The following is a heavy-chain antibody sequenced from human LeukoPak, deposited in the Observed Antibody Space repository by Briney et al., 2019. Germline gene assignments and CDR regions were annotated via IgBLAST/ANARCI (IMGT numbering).Heavy chain of an antibody. CDR3: AKDHCSSTSCYLFKAYYYYYGMDV. Sequence: PGGSLRLSCAASGLTFHNTWMHWVRQAPGKGLEWVAVISYDGSNKYYADSVKGRFTISRDNSKNTLYLQMNSLRAEDTAVYYCAKDHCSSTSCYLFKAYYYYYGMDVWGQGTTVTVSS. CDR1: GLTFHNTW. J-gene: IGHJ6*02. D-gene: IGHD2-2*01. CDR2: ISYDGSNK. V-gene: IGHV3-30*18.